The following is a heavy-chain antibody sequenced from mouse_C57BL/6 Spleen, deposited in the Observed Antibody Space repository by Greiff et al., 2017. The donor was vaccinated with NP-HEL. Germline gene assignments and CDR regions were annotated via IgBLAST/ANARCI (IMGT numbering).Heavy chain of an antibody. CDR2: IYPGDGDT. Sequence: QVQLQQSGAGLVKPGASVKISCKASGYAFSSYWMNWVKQRPGKGLEWIGQIYPGDGDTNYNGKFKGKATLTADKSSSTAYMQLSSLTSEDSAVYCCARHTTVVGGYFDYWGQGTTLTVSS. CDR3: ARHTTVVGGYFDY. J-gene: IGHJ2*01. CDR1: GYAFSSYW. D-gene: IGHD1-1*01. V-gene: IGHV1-80*01.